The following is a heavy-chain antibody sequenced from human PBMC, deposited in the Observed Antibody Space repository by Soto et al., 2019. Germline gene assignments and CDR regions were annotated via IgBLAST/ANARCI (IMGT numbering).Heavy chain of an antibody. CDR3: ARDGFPSSGWYLGYYYYGMDV. V-gene: IGHV1-18*01. CDR2: ISAYNGNT. J-gene: IGHJ6*02. Sequence: QVQLVQSGAEVKKPGASVKVSCKASGYTFTSYGISWVRQAPGQGLEWMGWISAYNGNTNYAQKLQGRVTMTTDTSRSTADMELGSLRSDDAAVYYCARDGFPSSGWYLGYYYYGMDVWGQGTTVTVS. D-gene: IGHD6-19*01. CDR1: GYTFTSYG.